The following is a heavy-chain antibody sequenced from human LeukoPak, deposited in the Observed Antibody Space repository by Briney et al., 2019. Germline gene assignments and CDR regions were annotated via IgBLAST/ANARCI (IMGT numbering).Heavy chain of an antibody. CDR3: ARVGYCSSTSCYRYYYYYYMDV. J-gene: IGHJ6*03. D-gene: IGHD2-2*02. V-gene: IGHV3-11*01. CDR1: GFTFSDYY. Sequence: PGGSLRLSCAASGFTFSDYYMSWIRQAPGKGLEWVSYISSSGSTIYYADSVKGRFTISRDNAKNSLYLQMNSLRAEDTAVYYCARVGYCSSTSCYRYYYYYYMDVWGKGTTITVSS. CDR2: ISSSGSTI.